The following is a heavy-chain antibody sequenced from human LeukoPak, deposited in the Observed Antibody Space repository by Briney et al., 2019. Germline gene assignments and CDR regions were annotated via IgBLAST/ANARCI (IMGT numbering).Heavy chain of an antibody. V-gene: IGHV3-43*01. CDR2: ISWDGGST. Sequence: GGSLRLSCAASGFTFDDYAMHWVRQAPGKGLEWVSLISWDGGSTYYADSVKGRFTISRDNSKNSLYLQMNSLRTEDTAFYYCARARLGYCSGTSCYTLDYWGQGTLVTVSS. D-gene: IGHD2-2*02. CDR3: ARARLGYCSGTSCYTLDY. CDR1: GFTFDDYA. J-gene: IGHJ4*02.